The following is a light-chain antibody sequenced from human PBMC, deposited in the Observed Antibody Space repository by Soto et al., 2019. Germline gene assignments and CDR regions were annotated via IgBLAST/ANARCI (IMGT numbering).Light chain of an antibody. CDR1: QCITTY. J-gene: IGKJ4*01. CDR2: DAS. V-gene: IGKV1-9*01. CDR3: QQFNGCPLT. Sequence: IQLTQSPASLSASVGDRVTITCRATQCITTYLAWYQQKPGRAPKLLISDASTLQSGVPSRFSGSGSGTDFTLIISRLHPEDVATYYCQQFNGCPLTFGEGTKVDIK.